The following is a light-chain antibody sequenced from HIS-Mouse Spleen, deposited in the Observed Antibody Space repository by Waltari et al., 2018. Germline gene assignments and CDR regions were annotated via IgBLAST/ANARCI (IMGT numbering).Light chain of an antibody. CDR3: SSYTSSSTRV. CDR1: SSAVAGYNY. J-gene: IGLJ3*02. CDR2: DVS. V-gene: IGLV2-14*03. Sequence: QSALTQPASVSGSPGQSITISCTGTSSAVAGYNYVPWYQQHPGKAPKLMIYDVSNRPSGVSNRFSGSKSGNTASLTISGLQAEDEADYYCSSYTSSSTRVFGGGTKLTVL.